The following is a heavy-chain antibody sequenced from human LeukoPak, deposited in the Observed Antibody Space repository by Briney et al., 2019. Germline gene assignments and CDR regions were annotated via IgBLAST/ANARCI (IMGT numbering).Heavy chain of an antibody. CDR1: GGSISSGSYY. CDR3: ARCGRGSGSYYNGPDY. V-gene: IGHV4-61*02. D-gene: IGHD3-10*01. CDR2: IYTSGST. Sequence: SETLSLTCTVSGGSISSGSYYWSWIRQPAGKGLEWIGRIYTSGSTNYNPSPKSRVTISVDTSKNQFSLKLSSVTAADTAVYYCARCGRGSGSYYNGPDYWGQGTLVTVSS. J-gene: IGHJ4*02.